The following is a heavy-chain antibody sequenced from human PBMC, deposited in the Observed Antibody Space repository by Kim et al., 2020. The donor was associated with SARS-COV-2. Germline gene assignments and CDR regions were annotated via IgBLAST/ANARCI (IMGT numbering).Heavy chain of an antibody. Sequence: VKGRFTISRDNSKNSLYLQMNSLRTEDTALYYCAKGSGYYYDYYYYMDVWGKGTTVTVSS. V-gene: IGHV3-43*01. D-gene: IGHD3-22*01. J-gene: IGHJ6*03. CDR3: AKGSGYYYDYYYYMDV.